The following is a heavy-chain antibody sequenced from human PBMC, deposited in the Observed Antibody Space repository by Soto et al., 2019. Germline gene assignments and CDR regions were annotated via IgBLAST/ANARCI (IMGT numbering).Heavy chain of an antibody. CDR3: VRHVRTAGSYGMDV. CDR2: IYPGDSDT. D-gene: IGHD3-10*02. J-gene: IGHJ6*02. Sequence: GESLKISCHSSGYRFTSSWIAWVGQMPGKALEWMGTIYPGDSDTTYSPSFQGPVTISADKSISTAYLQWSSLKASDTAMYYCVRHVRTAGSYGMDVWGQGTTVTVSS. CDR1: GYRFTSSW. V-gene: IGHV5-51*01.